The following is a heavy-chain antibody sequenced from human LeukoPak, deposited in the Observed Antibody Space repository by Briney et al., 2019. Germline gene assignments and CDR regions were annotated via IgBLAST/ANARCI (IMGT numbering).Heavy chain of an antibody. CDR1: GFSFCSFW. J-gene: IGHJ4*02. CDR2: INQEGSEK. Sequence: GGSLRLSCVASGFSFCSFWMTWVRQAPGKGLEWVANINQEGSEKNYADSVKGRFIISRDNAKNSVYLQLNSLTAEDAAVYYCARDGGVTGYDLLDHWGQGTLVTVSS. V-gene: IGHV3-7*01. CDR3: ARDGGVTGYDLLDH. D-gene: IGHD5-12*01.